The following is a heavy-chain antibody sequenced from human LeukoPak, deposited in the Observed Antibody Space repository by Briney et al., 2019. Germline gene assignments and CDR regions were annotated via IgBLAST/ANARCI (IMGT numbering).Heavy chain of an antibody. D-gene: IGHD1-26*01. Sequence: SETLSLTCTVSGGSISSYYWSWIRQPAGEGLEWIGRIYSSGSTNYNPSLRSRVTLSVATSKNQFSLKLSSVTAADTAVYYCARMYSGTYGGIDYWGQGTLVNVSS. CDR2: IYSSGST. V-gene: IGHV4-4*07. CDR1: GGSISSYY. CDR3: ARMYSGTYGGIDY. J-gene: IGHJ4*02.